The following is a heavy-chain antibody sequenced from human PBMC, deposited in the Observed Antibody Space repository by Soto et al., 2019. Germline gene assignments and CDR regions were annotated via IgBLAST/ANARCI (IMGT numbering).Heavy chain of an antibody. CDR3: ASCRYGDSGVCAFDI. CDR1: GGTFSSYT. D-gene: IGHD4-17*01. CDR2: IVPILGIA. V-gene: IGHV1-69*02. Sequence: QVQLVQSGAEVKKPGSSVKVSCKASGGTFSSYTISWVRQAPGQGLEWMGRIVPILGIANYAQKFQGRVTITADKSMSTAYMELSSLRSEDTAVYYCASCRYGDSGVCAFDIWGQGTMVTVSS. J-gene: IGHJ3*02.